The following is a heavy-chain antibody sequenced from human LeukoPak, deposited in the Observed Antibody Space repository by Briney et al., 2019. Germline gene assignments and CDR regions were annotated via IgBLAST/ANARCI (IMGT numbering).Heavy chain of an antibody. CDR2: IYYSGST. CDR1: GGSISSSSYY. V-gene: IGHV4-39*02. Sequence: SETLSLTCTVSGGSISSSSYYWGWIRQPPGKGLEWIGSIYYSGSTTYNPSLKSRVTISVDTSENHFSLKLSSVTAADSAVYYCARYSSSSGWFDPWGQGTLVTVSS. D-gene: IGHD6-6*01. CDR3: ARYSSSSGWFDP. J-gene: IGHJ5*02.